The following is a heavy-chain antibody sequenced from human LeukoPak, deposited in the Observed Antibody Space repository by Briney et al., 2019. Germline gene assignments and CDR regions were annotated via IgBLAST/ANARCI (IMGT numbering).Heavy chain of an antibody. V-gene: IGHV4-34*01. CDR1: GGSFSGYY. CDR3: ARWGSGWHYFDY. CDR2: INHSGST. Sequence: SETLSLTCAVYGGSFSGYYWSWIRQPPGKGLEWIGEINHSGSTNYNPSLKSRVTISVDTSKNQFSLDLSSVTAADTAVCYCARWGSGWHYFDYWGQGTLVTVSS. J-gene: IGHJ4*02. D-gene: IGHD6-19*01.